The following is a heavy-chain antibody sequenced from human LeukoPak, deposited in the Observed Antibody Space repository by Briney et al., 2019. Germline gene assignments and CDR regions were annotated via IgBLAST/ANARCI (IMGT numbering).Heavy chain of an antibody. CDR3: AKHSGSYYLRSTTYYFDY. V-gene: IGHV4-59*08. J-gene: IGHJ4*02. CDR1: GGSISSYY. D-gene: IGHD1-26*01. Sequence: SVTLSLTCSVSGGSISSYYWSWIRQPPGKGLEWIGYIYYSGSTNYNTSLKSRVTLSVDTSKKQFYLKMSSVTAADIAVYYRAKHSGSYYLRSTTYYFDYWGQGTLVTVSS. CDR2: IYYSGST.